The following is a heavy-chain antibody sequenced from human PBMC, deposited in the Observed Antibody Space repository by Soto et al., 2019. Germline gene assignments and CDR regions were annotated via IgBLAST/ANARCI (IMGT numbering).Heavy chain of an antibody. CDR3: ARVSYGMDV. J-gene: IGHJ6*02. V-gene: IGHV4-31*03. CDR2: IYNSGSS. Sequence: PSETLSLTCTVSGGSISSGAYYWSWMRQHPGKGLEWIGYIYNSGSSYYNPSLKSRVTKSVDTSKNQFSLKLSSVTAADTAVYYCARVSYGMDVWGQGTTVTVSS. CDR1: GGSISSGAYY.